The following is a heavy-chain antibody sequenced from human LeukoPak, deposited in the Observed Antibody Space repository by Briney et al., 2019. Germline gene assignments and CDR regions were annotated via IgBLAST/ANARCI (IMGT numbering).Heavy chain of an antibody. CDR1: GYTFTGYY. CDR2: INPNSGGT. D-gene: IGHD3-9*01. V-gene: IGHV1-2*02. CDR3: ARWAYDILSAYYFDY. J-gene: IGHJ4*02. Sequence: ASVKVSCKASGYTFTGYYMHWVRQAPGQGLEWMGWINPNSGGTNYAQKFQGRVTMTRDTSISTAYLQWSSLKASDTAMYYCARWAYDILSAYYFDYWGQGTLVTVSS.